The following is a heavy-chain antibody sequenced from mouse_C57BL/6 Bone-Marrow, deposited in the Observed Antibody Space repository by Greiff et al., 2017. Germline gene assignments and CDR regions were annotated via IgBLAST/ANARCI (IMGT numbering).Heavy chain of an antibody. D-gene: IGHD1-1*01. CDR3: TTGGGSSLFDY. CDR1: GFNIKDAY. J-gene: IGHJ2*01. CDR2: IDPANGDT. V-gene: IGHV14-4*01. Sequence: EVQLQQSGAELVRPGASVKLSCTASGFNIKDAYMHWVKQRPEQGLEWIGWIDPANGDTEYASKFQGKATITAATSSNTAYLQLRSLTSEDTAVYFCTTGGGSSLFDYWGQGTTLTVSS.